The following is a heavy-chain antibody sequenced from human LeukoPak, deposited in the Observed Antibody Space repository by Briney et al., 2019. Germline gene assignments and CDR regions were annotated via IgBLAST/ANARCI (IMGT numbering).Heavy chain of an antibody. Sequence: ASVKVSCKASGYTFSNYGISWVRQAPGQGLEWMGWISGYSGNTKNAQKFQARVTMTTDTSTSTAYMELRSLRSDDTAVYYCARMAYDILTGYFQPNWFDPWGQGTLVTVSS. CDR3: ARMAYDILTGYFQPNWFDP. D-gene: IGHD3-9*01. CDR1: GYTFSNYG. J-gene: IGHJ5*02. V-gene: IGHV1-18*01. CDR2: ISGYSGNT.